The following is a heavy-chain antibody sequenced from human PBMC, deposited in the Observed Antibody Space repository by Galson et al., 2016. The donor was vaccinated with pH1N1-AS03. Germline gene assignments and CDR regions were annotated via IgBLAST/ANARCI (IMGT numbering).Heavy chain of an antibody. J-gene: IGHJ3*01. Sequence: SLRLSCAASGFTFSNYAMTWVRQAPGRGLEWVSSISGSGGSTYSADSVRDRFSISRDNSKNTLFLQMNRLRDDDTTVYYCAKKFYYDSSGHHLDVSDVWGQGTAVTVSS. CDR1: GFTFSNYA. CDR2: ISGSGGST. CDR3: AKKFYYDSSGHHLDVSDV. V-gene: IGHV3-23*01. D-gene: IGHD3-22*01.